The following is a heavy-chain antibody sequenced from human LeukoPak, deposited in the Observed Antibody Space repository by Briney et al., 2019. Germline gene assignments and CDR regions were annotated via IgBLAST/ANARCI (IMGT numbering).Heavy chain of an antibody. CDR1: GGSFSGYY. Sequence: SETLSLTCAVYGGSFSGYYWSWIRQPPGKGLEWIGEINHSGSTNYNPSLKSRVTISVDTSKNQFSLKLSSVTAADTAVYYCARDRDSSGYYPFDIWGQGTMVTVSS. CDR3: ARDRDSSGYYPFDI. V-gene: IGHV4-34*01. CDR2: INHSGST. J-gene: IGHJ3*02. D-gene: IGHD3-22*01.